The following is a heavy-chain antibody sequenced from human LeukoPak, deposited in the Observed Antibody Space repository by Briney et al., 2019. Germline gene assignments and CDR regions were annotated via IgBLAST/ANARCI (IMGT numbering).Heavy chain of an antibody. CDR1: GYTFTDYF. Sequence: GASVKLSCKASGYTFTDYFIHWVQQAPGKGLEWMGHVDPGDGEAVYADRFQRRFTFTADTSTGTVYMDVSSLTSDDSAVYYCAKVSSTLAAAGALSFDYWGQGTLVIVS. D-gene: IGHD6-13*01. CDR3: AKVSSTLAAAGALSFDY. CDR2: VDPGDGEA. J-gene: IGHJ4*02. V-gene: IGHV1-69-2*01.